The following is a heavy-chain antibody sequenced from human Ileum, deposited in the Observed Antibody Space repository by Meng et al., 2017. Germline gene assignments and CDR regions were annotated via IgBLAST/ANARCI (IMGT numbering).Heavy chain of an antibody. D-gene: IGHD2-8*01. Sequence: QVQLQESGPRLVKPSQTLSLTCTVSGGSISRGDYYWSWFRQSPGKGPEWIGYIYSNGNTYSNPSLRGRLIISIDTSKNQFSLKLSAVTAADTAVYYCARAPKYCTNAVCSRPLDSWGQGTLVTVSS. J-gene: IGHJ4*02. CDR3: ARAPKYCTNAVCSRPLDS. CDR1: GGSISRGDYY. V-gene: IGHV4-30-4*01. CDR2: IYSNGNT.